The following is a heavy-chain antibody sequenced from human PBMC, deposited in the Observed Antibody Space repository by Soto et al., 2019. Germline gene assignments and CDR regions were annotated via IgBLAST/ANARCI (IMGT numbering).Heavy chain of an antibody. CDR2: MNPNSGNT. J-gene: IGHJ4*02. Sequence: ASVKGACKASGYTFTIYDINCVRQATGQGLEWMGWMNPNSGNTGYAQKFQGRVTMTRNTSISTAYMELSSLRSEDTAVYYCARGAFRSLVDYWGQGTLVTVSS. CDR3: ARGAFRSLVDY. D-gene: IGHD1-26*01. CDR1: GYTFTIYD. V-gene: IGHV1-8*01.